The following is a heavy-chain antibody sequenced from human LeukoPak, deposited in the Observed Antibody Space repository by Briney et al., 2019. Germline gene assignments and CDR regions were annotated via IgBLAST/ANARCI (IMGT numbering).Heavy chain of an antibody. V-gene: IGHV4-59*01. Sequence: SETLSLTCTVSGGSISSYYWSWIRQPPGKGLEWIGYIYYSGSTNYNPSLWSRVTISVDTSKNQFSLKLSSVTAADTAVYYCARVSYYDSSGYSDYYGMDVWGQGTTVTVSS. J-gene: IGHJ6*02. D-gene: IGHD3-22*01. CDR3: ARVSYYDSSGYSDYYGMDV. CDR2: IYYSGST. CDR1: GGSISSYY.